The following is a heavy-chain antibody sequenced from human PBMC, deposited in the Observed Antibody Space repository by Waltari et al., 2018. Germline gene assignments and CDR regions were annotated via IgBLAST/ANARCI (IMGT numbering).Heavy chain of an antibody. Sequence: QLQLQESGPGLVKPSETLSLTCTFPGGSINSDSFYWGWLRQPPGKGLEWIGSLYYSGTTYFSPSLRSRVTISLDTSKSQFSLKLSSVTAADTAVYYCARAPDSWGQGTLVTVSS. CDR2: LYYSGTT. J-gene: IGHJ5*01. CDR1: GGSINSDSFY. V-gene: IGHV4-39*01. CDR3: ARAPDS.